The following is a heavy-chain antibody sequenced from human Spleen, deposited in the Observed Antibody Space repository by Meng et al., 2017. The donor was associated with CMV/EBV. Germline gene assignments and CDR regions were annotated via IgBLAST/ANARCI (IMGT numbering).Heavy chain of an antibody. J-gene: IGHJ4*02. CDR3: ARDLILDY. V-gene: IGHV3-48*04. CDR1: GFNFNIYS. CDR2: ISGGTTYSM. Sequence: GGSLRLSCAASGFNFNIYSMNWVRQAPGKGLEWVSHISGGTTYSMYYADSVKGRFTISRDNAKNSLYLQINSLRVEDTAVYYCARDLILDYWGQGTLVTVSS.